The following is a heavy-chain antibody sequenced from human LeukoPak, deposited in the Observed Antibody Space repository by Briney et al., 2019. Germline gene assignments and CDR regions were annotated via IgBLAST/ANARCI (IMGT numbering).Heavy chain of an antibody. V-gene: IGHV3-23*01. CDR2: ISGSGGST. CDR3: AKERGNGVRGAFDI. CDR1: GFTFSSYA. D-gene: IGHD4-17*01. Sequence: GGSLRLSCAASGFTFSSYAMNWVRQAPGKGLEWVSVISGSGGSTYYADSVKGRFTMSRDNSKNTLYLQMNSLRAEDTAVYYCAKERGNGVRGAFDIWGQGTMVTVSS. J-gene: IGHJ3*02.